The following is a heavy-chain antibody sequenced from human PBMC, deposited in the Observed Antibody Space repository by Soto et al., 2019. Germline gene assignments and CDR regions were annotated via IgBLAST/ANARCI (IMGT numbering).Heavy chain of an antibody. V-gene: IGHV3-48*02. J-gene: IGHJ6*02. CDR1: GFTFSTYS. CDR2: ISSRSTTI. CDR3: ARGDYGDYVDYSYYYGMDV. D-gene: IGHD4-17*01. Sequence: GGSLRLSCAASGFTFSTYSMNWVRQAPGKGLEWVSYISSRSTTIYYVDSVKGRFTISRDNAKYSLYLQMNSLRDEDTAVYYCARGDYGDYVDYSYYYGMDVWGQGTTVTVSS.